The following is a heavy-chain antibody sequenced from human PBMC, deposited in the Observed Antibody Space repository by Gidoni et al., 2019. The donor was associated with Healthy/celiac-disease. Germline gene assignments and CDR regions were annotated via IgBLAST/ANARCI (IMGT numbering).Heavy chain of an antibody. D-gene: IGHD6-19*01. CDR2: IYYSGST. CDR3: ARSYSSGWRNYYYGMDV. J-gene: IGHJ6*02. Sequence: QVQLQESGPGLVQHSETLSLTCTVSGGSISRYYWSWIRHPPGKGLEWIGYIYYSGSTNYNPSLKSRVTISVDTSKNQFSLKLSSVTAADTAVYYCARSYSSGWRNYYYGMDVWGQGTTVTVSS. CDR1: GGSISRYY. V-gene: IGHV4-59*08.